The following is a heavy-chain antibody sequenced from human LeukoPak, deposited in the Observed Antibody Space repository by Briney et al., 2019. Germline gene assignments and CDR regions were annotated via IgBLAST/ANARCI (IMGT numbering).Heavy chain of an antibody. J-gene: IGHJ6*02. Sequence: PSETLSLTCTVSGGSITNYYWSWIRQPPGKGLEWIGYIYYSGSTNYNPSLKGRVTISVDTSKNQFSLKLTSVTAADTAVYYCARHGGRYHYAMDVWGQGTTVTVSS. CDR3: ARHGGRYHYAMDV. V-gene: IGHV4-59*01. CDR2: IYYSGST. D-gene: IGHD1-26*01. CDR1: GGSITNYY.